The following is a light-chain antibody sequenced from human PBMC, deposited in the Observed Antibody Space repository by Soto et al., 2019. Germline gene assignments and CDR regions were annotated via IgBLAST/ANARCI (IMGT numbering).Light chain of an antibody. CDR2: RNN. CDR1: FSNIGSNF. J-gene: IGLJ3*02. CDR3: AAWDDSLSGVV. Sequence: QSVLTQPPSASGTPGQTVTISCSGRFSNIGSNFIYWYQQLPGTAPKLLSYRNNERPSGVPDRFSASKSGTSASLAISGLRSEDEADYHCAAWDDSLSGVVFGGGTQLTVL. V-gene: IGLV1-47*01.